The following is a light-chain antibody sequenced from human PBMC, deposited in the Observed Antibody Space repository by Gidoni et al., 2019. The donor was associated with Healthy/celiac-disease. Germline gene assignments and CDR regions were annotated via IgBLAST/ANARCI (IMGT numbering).Light chain of an antibody. CDR1: QSLLHSDGKTY. CDR2: EVS. J-gene: IGKJ1*01. Sequence: DIVMTQTPLSLSVTPGQPASISCKSSQSLLHSDGKTYLYWYLQKPGQSPQHLINEVSSRLSGVPDRFSGSGSGTEFTLKISRVEAEDVGVYYCMQGIHLPRTFGQGTKVEIK. V-gene: IGKV2-29*02. CDR3: MQGIHLPRT.